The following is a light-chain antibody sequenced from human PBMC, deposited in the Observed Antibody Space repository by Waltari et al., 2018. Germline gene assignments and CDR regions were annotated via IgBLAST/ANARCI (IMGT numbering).Light chain of an antibody. J-gene: IGLJ2*01. V-gene: IGLV1-40*01. CDR3: QSYDTSLSVV. Sequence: QSVLTQPRSVSGDTGQRVTISCTGSGSNIGAGYDVHWYQQLPGKSPKLLIYGTSTRPLGVPYRYFGSQSGTSASLAITVLQAEDEADYYCQSYDTSLSVVFGGGTKLTVL. CDR2: GTS. CDR1: GSNIGAGYD.